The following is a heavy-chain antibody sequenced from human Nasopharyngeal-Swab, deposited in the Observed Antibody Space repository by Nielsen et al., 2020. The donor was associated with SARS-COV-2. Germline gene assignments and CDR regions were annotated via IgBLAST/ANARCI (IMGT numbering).Heavy chain of an antibody. CDR3: ARLDPYSSRDDY. V-gene: IGHV4-39*01. CDR2: IYYSGSA. D-gene: IGHD6-13*01. J-gene: IGHJ4*02. Sequence: RQAPGKGLEWIGSIYYSGSAYYNPSLKSRVTISVDTSKNQFSLKLSSVTAADTAVYYCARLDPYSSRDDYWGQGTLVTVSS.